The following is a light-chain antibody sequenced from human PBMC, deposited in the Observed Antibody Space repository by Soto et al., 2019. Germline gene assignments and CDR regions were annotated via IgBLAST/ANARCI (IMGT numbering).Light chain of an antibody. CDR3: QQRSNWPLLT. V-gene: IGKV3-11*01. J-gene: IGKJ4*01. Sequence: EIVLTQSPATLSLSPGERATLSCRASQSVRNYLAWYQQKPGQAPRLLIYDASTRASGIPVRFSGTGYGTDFTLTIRSLEPGDFAVYYCQQRSNWPLLTFGGGTKVEIK. CDR2: DAS. CDR1: QSVRNY.